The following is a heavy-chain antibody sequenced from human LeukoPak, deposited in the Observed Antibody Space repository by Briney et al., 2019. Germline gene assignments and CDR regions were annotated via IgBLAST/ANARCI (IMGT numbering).Heavy chain of an antibody. CDR3: ARAPASYAFDI. Sequence: ASVKVSCKASGYTFTAYYIHWVRQAPGQGLECMGWINPNSGGTDYTQKFQGRVTMTRDTSTSTAYMELSRLRSDDTAVYYCARAPASYAFDIWGQGTLVTVSS. CDR1: GYTFTAYY. V-gene: IGHV1-2*02. CDR2: INPNSGGT. J-gene: IGHJ3*02.